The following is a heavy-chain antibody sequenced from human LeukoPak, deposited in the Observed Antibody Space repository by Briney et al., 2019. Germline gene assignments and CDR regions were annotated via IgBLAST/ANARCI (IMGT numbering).Heavy chain of an antibody. Sequence: PGGSLRLSCAASGLTFINYGMHWVRQAPGKGLEWVAFIRYDANTKYYADSVKGRFTISRDNSKNTLYLQMNSLRAEDTAVYYCVKGRSGYDDDAFDIWGQGTMVTVSS. CDR1: GLTFINYG. V-gene: IGHV3-30*02. CDR3: VKGRSGYDDDAFDI. CDR2: IRYDANTK. J-gene: IGHJ3*02. D-gene: IGHD3-22*01.